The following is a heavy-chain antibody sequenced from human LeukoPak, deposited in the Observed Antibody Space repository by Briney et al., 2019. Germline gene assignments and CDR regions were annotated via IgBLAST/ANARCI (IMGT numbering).Heavy chain of an antibody. CDR2: IYYSGST. D-gene: IGHD1-26*01. J-gene: IGHJ4*02. CDR1: GGSFSGYY. CDR3: ASHSSGSYYEFDY. Sequence: SETLSLTCAVYGGSFSGYYWSWIRQPPGKGLEWIGYIYYSGSTNYNPSLKSRVTISVDTSKNQFSLKLSSVTAADTAVYYCASHSSGSYYEFDYWGQGTLVTVSS. V-gene: IGHV4-59*01.